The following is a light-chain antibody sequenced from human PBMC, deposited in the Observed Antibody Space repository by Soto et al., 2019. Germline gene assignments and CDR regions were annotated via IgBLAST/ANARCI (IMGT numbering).Light chain of an antibody. Sequence: QSVLTQPPSVSAAPGQKVTISCSGSSSNIGNNYVSWYQQLPGTAPKLLIYENNKRPSGIPDRFSGSKSGTSATLGITGLQTGDEADYYCGTWDSSLGAYVFGTGTKLTVL. CDR1: SSNIGNNY. CDR3: GTWDSSLGAYV. J-gene: IGLJ1*01. CDR2: ENN. V-gene: IGLV1-51*02.